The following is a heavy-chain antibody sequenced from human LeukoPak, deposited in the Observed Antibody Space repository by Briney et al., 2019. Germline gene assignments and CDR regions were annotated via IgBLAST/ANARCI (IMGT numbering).Heavy chain of an antibody. CDR3: ATGGAARPGY. Sequence: PGGSLRLTCAAPGFSFSGYSMNWVRQTPGKGLEWVSFINPSSSSVNYADSVKGRFTISRDNAKNSLYLQMSSLRAEDTAEYYCATGGAARPGYWGQGTLVTVSS. CDR2: INPSSSSV. D-gene: IGHD6-6*01. V-gene: IGHV3-48*04. CDR1: GFSFSGYS. J-gene: IGHJ4*02.